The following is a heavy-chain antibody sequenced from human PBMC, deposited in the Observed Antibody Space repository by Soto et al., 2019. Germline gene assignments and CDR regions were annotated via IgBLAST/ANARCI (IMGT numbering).Heavy chain of an antibody. J-gene: IGHJ6*02. V-gene: IGHV3-30-3*01. Sequence: GGSLRLSCAASGFTFSSYAMHWVRQAPGKGLGYVAVISYDGSNKYYADSVKGRFTISRDNSKNTLYLQMNSLRAEDTAVYYCARDLGDFWSGYGMDVWGQGTTVTVSS. D-gene: IGHD3-3*01. CDR1: GFTFSSYA. CDR2: ISYDGSNK. CDR3: ARDLGDFWSGYGMDV.